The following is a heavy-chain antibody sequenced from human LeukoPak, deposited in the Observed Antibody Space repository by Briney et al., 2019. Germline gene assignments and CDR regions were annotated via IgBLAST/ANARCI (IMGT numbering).Heavy chain of an antibody. D-gene: IGHD3-10*01. CDR2: IYTSGST. CDR3: ARQHGGELLWFGESPYYFDY. V-gene: IGHV4-4*07. J-gene: IGHJ4*02. Sequence: SETLSLTCTVSGGSISNYYWNWIRQPAGKGLEWIGRIYTSGSTNYNPSLKSRVTISVDTSKNQFSLKLSSVTAADTAVYYCARQHGGELLWFGESPYYFDYWGQGTLVTVSS. CDR1: GGSISNYY.